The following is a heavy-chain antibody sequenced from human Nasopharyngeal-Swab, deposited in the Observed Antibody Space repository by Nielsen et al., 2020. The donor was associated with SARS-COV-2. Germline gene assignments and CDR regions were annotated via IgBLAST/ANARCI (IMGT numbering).Heavy chain of an antibody. CDR2: INSDGSST. V-gene: IGHV3-74*01. J-gene: IGHJ6*02. D-gene: IGHD2-2*01. Sequence: GGSLRLSCAASGFTFSSYWMHWVRQAPGKGLVWVSRINSDGSSTSYADSVKGRFTISRDNAKNTLYLQMNSLRAEDTAVYYCARAGVVVPAAINYYYGMDVWGQGTTVTVSS. CDR3: ARAGVVVPAAINYYYGMDV. CDR1: GFTFSSYW.